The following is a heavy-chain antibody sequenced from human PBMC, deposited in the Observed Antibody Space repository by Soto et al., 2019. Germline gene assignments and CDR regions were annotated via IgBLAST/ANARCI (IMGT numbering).Heavy chain of an antibody. CDR1: GGSISSGCDY. D-gene: IGHD1-26*01. Sequence: PSETMSLTCTVAGGSISSGCDYWSWIRQHPGKGLEWIGYIYYSGSTYYNPSLKSRVTISVDTSKNQFSLKLSSVTAADTAVYYCARSQWELDYWGQGTLVTVSS. CDR3: ARSQWELDY. J-gene: IGHJ4*02. V-gene: IGHV4-31*03. CDR2: IYYSGST.